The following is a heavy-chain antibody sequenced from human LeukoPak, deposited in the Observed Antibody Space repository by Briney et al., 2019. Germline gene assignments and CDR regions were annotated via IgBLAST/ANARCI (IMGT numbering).Heavy chain of an antibody. D-gene: IGHD5-18*01. CDR1: GGTITSSDYY. CDR2: IYYSGST. J-gene: IGHJ5*02. Sequence: SETLSLTCEVSGGTITSSDYYWSWIRQHPEKGLEWIGYIYYSGSTYYNPSLKSRVTISVDTSKNQFSLKLSSVTAADTAVYYCARVQRGYSYGYWFDPWGQGTLVTVSS. V-gene: IGHV4-31*11. CDR3: ARVQRGYSYGYWFDP.